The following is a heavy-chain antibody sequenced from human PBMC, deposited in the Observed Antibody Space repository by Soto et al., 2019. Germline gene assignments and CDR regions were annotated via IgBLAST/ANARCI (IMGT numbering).Heavy chain of an antibody. CDR2: IDSRGIT. Sequence: PSETLSLTCDVSGVAIRGDYWGWIRQPAGKGLEWIGHIDSRGITKYSPSLKSRVTVSVDTSKNQISLKLTSVTAADTAVYYCARLKVTMIRGVIIWLDPWGQGIPVTVSS. CDR3: ARLKVTMIRGVIIWLDP. V-gene: IGHV4-4*07. D-gene: IGHD3-10*01. J-gene: IGHJ5*02. CDR1: GVAIRGDY.